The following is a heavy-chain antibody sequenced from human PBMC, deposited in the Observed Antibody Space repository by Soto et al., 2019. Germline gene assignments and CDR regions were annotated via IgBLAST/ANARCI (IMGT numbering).Heavy chain of an antibody. J-gene: IGHJ5*02. CDR2: ISYYGSIK. D-gene: IGHD4-17*01. CDR1: GFTFSSYD. V-gene: IGHV3-30*18. CDR3: AKAHMTTSYWFDP. Sequence: PLGSRRLSCAASGFTFSSYDMHWVCQAPCKGLEWVAVISYYGSIKYYADSVKGLFTISRDNSKNTLYLQMNSLRPEETAVYYCAKAHMTTSYWFDPWGQGTLVTVSS.